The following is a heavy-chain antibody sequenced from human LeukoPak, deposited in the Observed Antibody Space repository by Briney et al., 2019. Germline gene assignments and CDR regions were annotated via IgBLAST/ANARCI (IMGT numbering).Heavy chain of an antibody. CDR3: TTFYHEYSPY. CDR2: IKSNADGGTP. V-gene: IGHV3-15*01. J-gene: IGHJ4*02. CDR1: GFSFMNAW. D-gene: IGHD2/OR15-2a*01. Sequence: GGSLRLSCTASGFSFMNAWMIWVRQAPGKGLEWVGRIKSNADGGTPDYAAPARGRFTISRDDSKDTLYLQMNSLKTEDTAVYYCTTFYHEYSPYWGRGTLVTVSS.